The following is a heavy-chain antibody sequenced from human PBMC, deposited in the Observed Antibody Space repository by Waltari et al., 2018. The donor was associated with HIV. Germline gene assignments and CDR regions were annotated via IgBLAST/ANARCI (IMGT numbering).Heavy chain of an antibody. CDR2: SNSEWRST. CDR1: GFTFSSYW. CDR3: ASLYNYVWGSPPPFDY. Sequence: EVQLVESGGGLVQPGGSLRLSCAASGFTFSSYWMHWVRQAPGKGLVWGSRSNSEWRSTNYADSVKGRFTISRNNAKITVYLQMNSLRAEDTALYYCASLYNYVWGSPPPFDYWGQGTLVTVSS. V-gene: IGHV3-74*01. J-gene: IGHJ4*02. D-gene: IGHD3-16*01.